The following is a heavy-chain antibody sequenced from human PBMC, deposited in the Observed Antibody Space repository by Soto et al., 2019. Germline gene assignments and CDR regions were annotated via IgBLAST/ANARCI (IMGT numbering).Heavy chain of an antibody. CDR2: SSGSGGST. D-gene: IGHD1-1*01. CDR3: AKGGLRGETGPNDY. CDR1: GFTFSSYA. Sequence: EVQLLESGGGLVQPGGSLRLSCAASGFTFSSYAMSWVRQAPGKGLEWVSASSGSGGSTYYADSVKGRFTISRDNSKNTLYLQMNSLRAEDTAVYYCAKGGLRGETGPNDYWGQGTLVTVSS. J-gene: IGHJ4*02. V-gene: IGHV3-23*01.